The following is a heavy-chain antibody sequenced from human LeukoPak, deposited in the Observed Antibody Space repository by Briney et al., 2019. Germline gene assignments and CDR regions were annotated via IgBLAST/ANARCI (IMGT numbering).Heavy chain of an antibody. V-gene: IGHV3-48*04. Sequence: GGSLRLSCAASGFTFSSYWMHWVRQAPGKGLEWVSYISSSGSTIYYADSVKGRFTISRDNAKNSLHLQMNSLRAEDTAVYYCARDNPLYSSGWSLFGAFDIWGQGTMVTVSS. D-gene: IGHD6-19*01. J-gene: IGHJ3*02. CDR1: GFTFSSYW. CDR3: ARDNPLYSSGWSLFGAFDI. CDR2: ISSSGSTI.